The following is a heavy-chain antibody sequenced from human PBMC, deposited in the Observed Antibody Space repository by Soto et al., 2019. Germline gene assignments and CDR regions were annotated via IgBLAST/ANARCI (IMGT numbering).Heavy chain of an antibody. V-gene: IGHV4-34*01. CDR2: INHSGST. CDR3: ARVGDTVDAG. J-gene: IGHJ4*02. D-gene: IGHD2-21*01. Sequence: QVQLQQWGAGLLKPSETLSLTCAVYGGSFSGYYWSWIRKHPGKGLEWIGEINHSGSTNYNPSHKSRVTISVDTSKKQCSLKLSSVTAADTAVYYCARVGDTVDAGWGQGTLVTVSS. CDR1: GGSFSGYY.